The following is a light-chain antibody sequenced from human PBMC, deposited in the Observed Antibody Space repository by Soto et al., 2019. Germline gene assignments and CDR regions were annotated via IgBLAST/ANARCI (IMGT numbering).Light chain of an antibody. CDR2: AAS. J-gene: IGKJ3*01. Sequence: DIQMTQSPSSLSASVGDRVTITCRASQSISNYLTWYQHKVGKAPKLLISAASTLQSGVPSRFSVSGSGTDFTLTIRSLQPEDFATYFCQQTYSTPIFTFGPGTKVDIK. CDR1: QSISNY. V-gene: IGKV1-39*01. CDR3: QQTYSTPIFT.